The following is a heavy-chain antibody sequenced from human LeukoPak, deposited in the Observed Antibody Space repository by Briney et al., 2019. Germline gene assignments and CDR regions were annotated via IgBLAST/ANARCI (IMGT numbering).Heavy chain of an antibody. CDR2: IYYSGST. J-gene: IGHJ4*02. V-gene: IGHV4-59*01. CDR1: GGSIGSYY. Sequence: PSETLSLTCTVSGGSIGSYYWSWIRQPPGKGLEWIGYIYYSGSTNYNPSLKSRVTISVDTSKNQFSLKLSSVTAADTAVYYCARDLESTGYFDYWGQGTLVTVSS. D-gene: IGHD2-8*02. CDR3: ARDLESTGYFDY.